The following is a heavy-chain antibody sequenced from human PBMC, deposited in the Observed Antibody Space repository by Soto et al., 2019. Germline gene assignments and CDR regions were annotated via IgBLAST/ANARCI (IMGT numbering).Heavy chain of an antibody. CDR3: ARTTTVTAPYFDY. CDR2: IYYSGST. J-gene: IGHJ4*02. V-gene: IGHV4-59*08. Sequence: QVQLQESGPGLVKPSETLSLTCTVSGGSINNYYWSWIRQPPGKGLEWIGYIYYSGSTNYNPSLKSRVXXSXDXXRNQVSLKLSSVTAADTAVYYGARTTTVTAPYFDYWGQGALVTVSS. CDR1: GGSINNYY. D-gene: IGHD4-17*01.